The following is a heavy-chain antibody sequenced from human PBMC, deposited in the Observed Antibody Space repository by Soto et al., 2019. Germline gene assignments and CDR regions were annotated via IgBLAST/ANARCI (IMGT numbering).Heavy chain of an antibody. CDR1: GFTFSSYG. J-gene: IGHJ6*02. Sequence: QVQLVESGGGVVQPGRSLRLSCAASGFTFSSYGMHWVRQAPGKGLEWVAVISYDGSNKYYADSVKGRFTISRDNSKNTLYLQMNSLRAEDTAVYYCANRKGQADEWSRYYYYYGMDVWGQGTTVTVSS. CDR2: ISYDGSNK. V-gene: IGHV3-30*18. CDR3: ANRKGQADEWSRYYYYYGMDV. D-gene: IGHD3-3*01.